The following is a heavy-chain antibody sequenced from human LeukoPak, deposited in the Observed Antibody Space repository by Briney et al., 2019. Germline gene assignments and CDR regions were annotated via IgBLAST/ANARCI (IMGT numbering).Heavy chain of an antibody. CDR3: VRGGYSSFDY. D-gene: IGHD3-10*01. J-gene: IGHJ4*02. Sequence: HTGGSLRLSCAASGFIFSSSWMSWVRQAPGKGLEWVANINQDGSQRHYVDSVKGRFTISRDNAKNLLYLQMNSLGAEDTAVYYCVRGGYSSFDYWGQGTLVTVSS. CDR1: GFIFSSSW. CDR2: INQDGSQR. V-gene: IGHV3-7*01.